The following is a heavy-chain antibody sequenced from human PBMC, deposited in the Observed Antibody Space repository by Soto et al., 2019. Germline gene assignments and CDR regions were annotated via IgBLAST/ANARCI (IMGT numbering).Heavy chain of an antibody. D-gene: IGHD2-21*01. V-gene: IGHV4-31*03. CDR3: ARGDWPTQMDV. J-gene: IGHJ6*02. Sequence: QVQLQESGPGLVKPSQTLSLTCTVSGGSISGGTYYWSWIRQPPGQGLEWIGYIYFSGSTYYNPSLKSRAIISVDTSKNQFSLRLSSVTAADTAVYYCARGDWPTQMDVWGQGTTVTVSS. CDR2: IYFSGST. CDR1: GGSISGGTYY.